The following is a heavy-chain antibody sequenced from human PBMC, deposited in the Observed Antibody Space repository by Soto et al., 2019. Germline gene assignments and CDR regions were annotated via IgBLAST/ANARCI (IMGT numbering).Heavy chain of an antibody. CDR1: GGTFSSYA. CDR3: ARDLTAAASYYYYGMDV. CDR2: IIPIFGTA. V-gene: IGHV1-69*06. D-gene: IGHD6-25*01. Sequence: QVQLVQSGAEVKKPGSSVKVSCKASGGTFSSYAISWVRQAPGQGLEWMGGIIPIFGTANYAQKFQGRVTITADKCTSTAYMELSSLRSEDTAVYYCARDLTAAASYYYYGMDVWGQGTTVTVSS. J-gene: IGHJ6*02.